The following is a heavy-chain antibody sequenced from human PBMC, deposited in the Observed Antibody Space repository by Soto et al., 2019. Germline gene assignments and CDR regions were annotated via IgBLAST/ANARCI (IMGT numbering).Heavy chain of an antibody. CDR1: GISITSGDYY. CDR2: IYYSGTT. J-gene: IGHJ4*02. D-gene: IGHD3-22*01. Sequence: QVQLQESGPGLVKPSQTLSLTCIVSGISITSGDYYWSWIRLHPGKGLECIGYIYYSGTTYYNPSLQGRLTISVDTSKNHFSLNLSSVTAADTAVYYCARVSGYFENGHYWGGYFDYWGQGTLVTVSS. V-gene: IGHV4-31*03. CDR3: ARVSGYFENGHYWGGYFDY.